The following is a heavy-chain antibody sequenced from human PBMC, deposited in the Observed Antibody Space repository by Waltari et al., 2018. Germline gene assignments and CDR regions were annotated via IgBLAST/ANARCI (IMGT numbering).Heavy chain of an antibody. CDR3: ARSDYYGSGSYD. CDR1: GGSISSSSYY. CDR2: IYYSGRT. J-gene: IGHJ4*02. V-gene: IGHV4-39*01. D-gene: IGHD3-10*01. Sequence: QLQLQESGPGLVTPSETLSLTCTVSGGSISSSSYYWGWIHQPPGKGLEWIGSIYYSGRTYYNPSLKSRVTISVDTSKNQFSLKLSSVTAADTAVYYCARSDYYGSGSYDWGQGTLVTVSS.